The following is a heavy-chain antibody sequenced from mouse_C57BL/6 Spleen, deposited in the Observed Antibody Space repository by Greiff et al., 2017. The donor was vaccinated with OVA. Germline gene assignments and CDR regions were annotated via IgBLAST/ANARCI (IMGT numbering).Heavy chain of an antibody. CDR3: ARDSSGTGGWFDY. CDR1: GYTFTSYG. Sequence: VQLQQSGAELARPGASVKLSCKASGYTFTSYGISWVKQRTGQGLEWIGKIYPRSGNTYYNEKFKGKATLTADKSSSTAYMELRSLTSEDSAVYFCARDSSGTGGWFDYWGQGTLVTVSA. CDR2: IYPRSGNT. D-gene: IGHD3-2*02. V-gene: IGHV1-81*01. J-gene: IGHJ3*01.